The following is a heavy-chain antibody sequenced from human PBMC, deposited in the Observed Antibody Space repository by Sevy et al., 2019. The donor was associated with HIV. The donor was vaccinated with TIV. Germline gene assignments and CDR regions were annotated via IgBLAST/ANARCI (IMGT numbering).Heavy chain of an antibody. CDR3: ARDRANGQWLVRDYYYGMDV. D-gene: IGHD6-19*01. CDR2: ISYDGSNK. Sequence: GGSLRLSCAASGFTFSSYAMHWVRQAPGKGLEWVAVISYDGSNKYYADSVKGRFTISRDNSKNTRYLQMNSLRAEDTAVYYCARDRANGQWLVRDYYYGMDVWGQGTTVTVSS. J-gene: IGHJ6*02. CDR1: GFTFSSYA. V-gene: IGHV3-30-3*01.